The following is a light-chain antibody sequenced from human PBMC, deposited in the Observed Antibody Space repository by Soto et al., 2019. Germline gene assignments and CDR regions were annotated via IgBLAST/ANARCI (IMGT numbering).Light chain of an antibody. CDR1: QDISRY. V-gene: IGKV1-9*01. J-gene: IGKJ5*01. Sequence: DIQLTQSPSFVSASVGERVTITCRASQDISRYLAWYQQKPGEAPKLLISAASTLHSGAPSRFSGSGSGTEFTLTVSYLLPEDFATYYCQQPYSYSSFGQGTRLESK. CDR3: QQPYSYSS. CDR2: AAS.